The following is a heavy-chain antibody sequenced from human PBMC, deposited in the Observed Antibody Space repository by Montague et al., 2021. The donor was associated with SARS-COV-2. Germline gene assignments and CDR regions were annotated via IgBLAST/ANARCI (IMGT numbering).Heavy chain of an antibody. CDR3: ARLRGDYGGTYDTFDI. CDR1: GGSISSRSYY. CDR2: MYYSGST. Sequence: SETLSLTCTVSGGSISSRSYYWGWIRRPPGKGLEWIGSMYYSGSTYYXPCLKSRVTMSVDTSKNQFSLKLSSVTAADTAVYYCARLRGDYGGTYDTFDIWGQGTMVTVSS. J-gene: IGHJ3*02. V-gene: IGHV4-39*01. D-gene: IGHD4-23*01.